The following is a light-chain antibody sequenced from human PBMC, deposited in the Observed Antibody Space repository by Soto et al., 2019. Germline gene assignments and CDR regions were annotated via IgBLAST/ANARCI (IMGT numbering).Light chain of an antibody. Sequence: DIQMTQSPSSLSASVGDRVTVTCHASQDITNYLNWYQQKPGKAPKLLINDASSLETGVPSRFSGSGSGTEFTLTISSLQSEDFAVYYCQQYNNWPLTFGQGTRLEI. CDR3: QQYNNWPLT. CDR2: DAS. CDR1: QDITNY. V-gene: IGKV1-33*01. J-gene: IGKJ5*01.